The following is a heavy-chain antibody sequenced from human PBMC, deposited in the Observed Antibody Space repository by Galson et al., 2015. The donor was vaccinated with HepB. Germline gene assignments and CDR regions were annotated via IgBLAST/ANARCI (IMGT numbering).Heavy chain of an antibody. Sequence: SVKVSCKASGYTFTSYGISWVRQAPGQGLEWMGWISAYNGNTNYAQKLQGRATMTTDTSTSTAYMELRSLRSDDTAVYYCARILRYFDLDAFDIWGQGTMVTVSS. CDR3: ARILRYFDLDAFDI. V-gene: IGHV1-18*01. CDR1: GYTFTSYG. J-gene: IGHJ3*02. D-gene: IGHD3-9*01. CDR2: ISAYNGNT.